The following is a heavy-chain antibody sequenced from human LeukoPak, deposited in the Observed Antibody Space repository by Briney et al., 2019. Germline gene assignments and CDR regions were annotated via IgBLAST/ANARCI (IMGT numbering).Heavy chain of an antibody. J-gene: IGHJ4*02. Sequence: GGSLRRSCAASGFTVSSYEMNWVRQAPGKGLEWVSYISSSGSVKFYADSAKCRFTISRDNAKNLLHLQMNSLRAEDTAVYYCARDWLRLGYWGQGTLVIVSS. D-gene: IGHD5-12*01. CDR2: ISSSGSVK. CDR1: GFTVSSYE. CDR3: ARDWLRLGY. V-gene: IGHV3-48*03.